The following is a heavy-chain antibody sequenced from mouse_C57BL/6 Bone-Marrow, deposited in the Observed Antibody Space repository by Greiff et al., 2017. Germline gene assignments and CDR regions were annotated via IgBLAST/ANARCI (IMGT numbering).Heavy chain of an antibody. CDR1: GYTFTSYW. D-gene: IGHD2-4*01. Sequence: VQLQQPGAELVKPGASVKLSCKASGYTFTSYWMQWVKQRPGQGLEWIGEIDPSDSYPISNQKFKGKATLTVDTSSSTAYMQLSSLTSENSAVYDCARRDHDSRGGFAYWGKGTLVTVSA. CDR3: ARRDHDSRGGFAY. CDR2: IDPSDSYP. V-gene: IGHV1-50*01. J-gene: IGHJ3*01.